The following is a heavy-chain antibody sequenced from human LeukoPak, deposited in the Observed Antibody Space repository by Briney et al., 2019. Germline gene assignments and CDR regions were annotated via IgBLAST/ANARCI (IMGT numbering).Heavy chain of an antibody. Sequence: SETLSLTCTVSGDSISSYYWSWIRQPPGKGLEWIGYIHYSGSTNYNPSLKSRVTILLDTSKNQFFLKLNSVTAADTAVYYCAKSNGYGLVDIWGQGTMVTVSS. J-gene: IGHJ3*02. CDR2: IHYSGST. CDR1: GDSISSYY. V-gene: IGHV4-59*01. CDR3: AKSNGYGLVDI. D-gene: IGHD3-10*01.